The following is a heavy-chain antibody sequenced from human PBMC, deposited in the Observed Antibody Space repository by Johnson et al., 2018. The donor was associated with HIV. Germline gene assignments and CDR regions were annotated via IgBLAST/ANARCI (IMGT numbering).Heavy chain of an antibody. Sequence: QMQLVESGGGLVKPGRSLRLSCAASGFTFSSYAMHWVRQAPGKGLEWVAVISYDGGKKYYADSVKGRFSISRDNSKNTLYLQMNSLRAEDTAVYFCARREEGRITIILGAFDIWGQGTMVTVSS. D-gene: IGHD3-10*01. CDR1: GFTFSSYA. CDR3: ARREEGRITIILGAFDI. V-gene: IGHV3-30*04. J-gene: IGHJ3*02. CDR2: ISYDGGKK.